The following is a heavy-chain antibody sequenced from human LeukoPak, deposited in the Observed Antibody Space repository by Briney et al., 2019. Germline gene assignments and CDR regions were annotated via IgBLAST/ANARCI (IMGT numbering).Heavy chain of an antibody. Sequence: AGGSLRLSCAASGFTFSSYAMSWVRQAPGKGLEWVSAISGSGGSTYYADSVKGRFTISRDNSKNTLYLQMNSLRAEDTAVYYCAKSDYYDSSGYYTKGSFDYWGQGTLVTVSS. CDR1: GFTFSSYA. CDR3: AKSDYYDSSGYYTKGSFDY. D-gene: IGHD3-22*01. CDR2: ISGSGGST. J-gene: IGHJ4*02. V-gene: IGHV3-23*01.